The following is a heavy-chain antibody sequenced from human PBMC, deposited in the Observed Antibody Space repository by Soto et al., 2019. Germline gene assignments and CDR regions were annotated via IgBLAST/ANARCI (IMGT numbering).Heavy chain of an antibody. D-gene: IGHD2-2*01. CDR1: GGPIRSYNW. V-gene: IGHV4-4*02. Sequence: QVQLQESGPGLVEPAGTLSLTCAVSGGPIRSYNWWSWVRQPPGKGLEWIGEIHHDGGTNYNTSLQSRVITSVDDAKNPPSPHLNSVTAADAAIYYSARMPNSYYAMDVRGQGITVTGSS. CDR2: IHHDGGT. J-gene: IGHJ6*02. CDR3: ARMPNSYYAMDV.